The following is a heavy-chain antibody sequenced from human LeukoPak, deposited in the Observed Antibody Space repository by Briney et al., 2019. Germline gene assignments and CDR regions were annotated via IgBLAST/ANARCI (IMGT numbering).Heavy chain of an antibody. J-gene: IGHJ4*02. CDR1: GGSFSGYY. V-gene: IGHV4-34*01. D-gene: IGHD3-22*01. CDR3: ARVQRYYDSSGPAITYYFDY. CDR2: INHSGST. Sequence: PSETLSLTCAVYGGSFSGYYWSWIRQPPGKGLEWIGEINHSGSTNYNPSLKSRVTISVDTSKKQFSLKLCSVTAADTAVYYCARVQRYYDSSGPAITYYFDYWGQGTLVTVSS.